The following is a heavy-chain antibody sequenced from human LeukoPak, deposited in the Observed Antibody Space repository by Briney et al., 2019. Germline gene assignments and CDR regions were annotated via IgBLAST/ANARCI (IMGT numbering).Heavy chain of an antibody. CDR1: GASISDYY. D-gene: IGHD6-19*01. CDR3: ARGDSSGWFPNWFDP. V-gene: IGHV4-34*01. Sequence: KPSETLSLTCTVSGASISDYYWSWIRQPPGKGLEWIGEINHSGSTNYNPSLKSRVTISVETPKNQLSLKLSSVTAADTAVYYCARGDSSGWFPNWFDPWGQGTLVTVSS. J-gene: IGHJ5*02. CDR2: INHSGST.